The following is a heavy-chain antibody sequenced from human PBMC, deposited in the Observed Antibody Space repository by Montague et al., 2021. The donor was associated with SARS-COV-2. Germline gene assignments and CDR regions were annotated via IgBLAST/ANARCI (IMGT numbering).Heavy chain of an antibody. D-gene: IGHD1-26*01. CDR1: GGSFSNKY. CDR3: ARGLMSGSYYLGLDY. Sequence: SETLSLTCAVYGGSFSNKYWTWIRQPPGKGLEWIGEINYTGSTNYKPSLKRRVTISVDTSKNQFSLKVRSVTAADTAVYYCARGLMSGSYYLGLDYWGQGTLVTVSS. J-gene: IGHJ4*02. CDR2: INYTGST. V-gene: IGHV4-34*01.